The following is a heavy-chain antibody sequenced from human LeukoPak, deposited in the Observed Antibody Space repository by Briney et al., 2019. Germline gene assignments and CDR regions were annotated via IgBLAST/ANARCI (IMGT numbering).Heavy chain of an antibody. J-gene: IGHJ5*02. D-gene: IGHD3-10*01. V-gene: IGHV3-66*01. Sequence: GGSLRLSCTSSGFTVGLNYMSWVRQAPGKGLEWISVIYIDGSAYYADSVGGRFSISRDPSKNAVYLQMNSPRDEDTAIYYCVRGPNSGNPFGPWGQGTLVTVSS. CDR3: VRGPNSGNPFGP. CDR2: IYIDGSA. CDR1: GFTVGLNY.